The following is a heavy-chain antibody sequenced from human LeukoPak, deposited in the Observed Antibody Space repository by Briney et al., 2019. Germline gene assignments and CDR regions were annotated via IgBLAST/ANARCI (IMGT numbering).Heavy chain of an antibody. V-gene: IGHV3-23*01. D-gene: IGHD6-13*01. CDR2: ISGTGSST. CDR3: ARDRSAAGTDYFDY. Sequence: GGSLRLSCSASGFTFSSYAMSWVRQAPGKGLEWVSAISGTGSSTYYADSVKGRFTISRDNSKNTLYLQMNSLRAEDTAVYYCARDRSAAGTDYFDYWGQGTLVTVSS. J-gene: IGHJ4*02. CDR1: GFTFSSYA.